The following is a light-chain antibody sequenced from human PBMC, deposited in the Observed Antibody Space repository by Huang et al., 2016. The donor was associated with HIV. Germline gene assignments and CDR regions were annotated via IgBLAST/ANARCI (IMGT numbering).Light chain of an antibody. CDR1: QNINRY. J-gene: IGKJ2*01. CDR3: QQSAVTPRT. CDR2: GAS. V-gene: IGKV1-39*01. Sequence: DIQITQSPSSLSASVGDRVIITCRASQNINRYLNWYQQQPGKAPKLLISGASKLKSGVPSSFSGSGAGTHFTLAISSLQPEDSATYYCQQSAVTPRTFGQGTKLEI.